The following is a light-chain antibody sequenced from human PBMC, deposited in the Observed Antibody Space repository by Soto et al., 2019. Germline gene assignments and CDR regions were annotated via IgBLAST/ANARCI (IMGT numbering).Light chain of an antibody. CDR2: AAS. J-gene: IGKJ3*01. CDR3: QQSSSPPLT. Sequence: DIQMTQSPSSLSASVGDRVTITCRASQNIRNYLNWYQQKPGKAPKVLIYAASSLQSGVPSRFSGSGSGTEFTLTISSLQPEDFATYYCQQSSSPPLTFGPGTKVAVK. CDR1: QNIRNY. V-gene: IGKV1-39*01.